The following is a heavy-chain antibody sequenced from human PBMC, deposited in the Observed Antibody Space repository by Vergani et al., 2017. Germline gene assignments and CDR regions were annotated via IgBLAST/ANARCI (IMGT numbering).Heavy chain of an antibody. J-gene: IGHJ4*02. V-gene: IGHV3-30*18. CDR3: AKASVAVAGPDFDY. CDR1: GFTFSSYG. CDR2: ISYDGTNK. Sequence: QVQLVESGGGVVQPGRSLRLSCAASGFTFSSYGIHWVRQAPGKGVEWVAVISYDGTNKYYEDSVKGRFTISRDNSKKTLYLQMNSLRAEDTAVYYCAKASVAVAGPDFDYWGQGTLVTVSS. D-gene: IGHD6-19*01.